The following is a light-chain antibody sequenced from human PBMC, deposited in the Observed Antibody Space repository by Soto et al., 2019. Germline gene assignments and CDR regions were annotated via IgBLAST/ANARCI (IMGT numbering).Light chain of an antibody. CDR2: DVS. V-gene: IGLV2-11*01. J-gene: IGLJ2*01. CDR3: CSYAGSYTFE. Sequence: QSVLTQPRSVSGSPGQSVTISCTGTSSDVGGYNYVSWYQQHPGKAPKLMIYDVSKRPSGVPDRFSGSKSGNTASLTISGLQAEEEADYYCCSYAGSYTFEFGGGTKLTVL. CDR1: SSDVGGYNY.